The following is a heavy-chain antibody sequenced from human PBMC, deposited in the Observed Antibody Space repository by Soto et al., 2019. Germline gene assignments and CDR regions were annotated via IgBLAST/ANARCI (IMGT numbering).Heavy chain of an antibody. Sequence: GESLKISCKGSGYSFTSYWISWVRQMPGKGLEWMGRIDPSDSYTNYSPSFQGHVTISADKSISTAYLQWSSLKASDTAMYYCAAEMAGSIAAAGEFDPWGQGTLVTVSS. CDR3: AAEMAGSIAAAGEFDP. CDR2: IDPSDSYT. V-gene: IGHV5-10-1*01. CDR1: GYSFTSYW. J-gene: IGHJ5*02. D-gene: IGHD6-25*01.